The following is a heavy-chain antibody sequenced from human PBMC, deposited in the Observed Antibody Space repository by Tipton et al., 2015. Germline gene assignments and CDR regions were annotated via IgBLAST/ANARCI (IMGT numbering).Heavy chain of an antibody. V-gene: IGHV4-61*02. CDR2: MFTTGST. Sequence: TLSLTCTVSGGSISSGRFHWSWIRQSAEKGLEWIGRMFTTGSTNYNPSPKSRVTISRDTSKNQFSLNLTSVMAADTAVYYCARATSGEYARGLWFDPWGPGTLVTVSS. CDR1: GGSISSGRFH. D-gene: IGHD3-10*01. CDR3: ARATSGEYARGLWFDP. J-gene: IGHJ5*02.